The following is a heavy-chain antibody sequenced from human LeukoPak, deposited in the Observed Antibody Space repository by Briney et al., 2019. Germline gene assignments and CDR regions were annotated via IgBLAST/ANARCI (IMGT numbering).Heavy chain of an antibody. CDR1: GYTFTSYG. Sequence: GASVKVSCKASGYTFTSYGISWVRQAPGQGLEWMGGIIPIFGTANYAQKFQGRVTITADESTSTAYMELSSLRSEDTAVYYCARGKSDRVPFDYWGQGTLVTVSS. D-gene: IGHD3-10*02. V-gene: IGHV1-69*13. CDR3: ARGKSDRVPFDY. J-gene: IGHJ4*02. CDR2: IIPIFGTA.